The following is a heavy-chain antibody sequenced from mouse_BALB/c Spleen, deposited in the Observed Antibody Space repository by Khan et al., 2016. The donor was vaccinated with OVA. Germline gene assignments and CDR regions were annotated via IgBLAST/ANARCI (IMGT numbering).Heavy chain of an antibody. CDR2: IDPENGNT. J-gene: IGHJ3*01. Sequence: EVQLQESGAELVRPGALVNLSCKASGFNIKDYYMHWVKQRPEQGLEWIGWIDPENGNTIYDPKFQGKASITSDTSSNNAYLQLSSLKSEDTVVYYCSRDGYSPWFAYGGQGTLVTVAA. CDR3: SRDGYSPWFAY. V-gene: IGHV14-1*02. CDR1: GFNIKDYY. D-gene: IGHD2-3*01.